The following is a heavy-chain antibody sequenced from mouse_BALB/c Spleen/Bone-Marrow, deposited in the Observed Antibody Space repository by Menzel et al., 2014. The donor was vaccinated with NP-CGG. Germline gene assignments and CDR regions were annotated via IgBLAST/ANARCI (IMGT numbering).Heavy chain of an antibody. CDR3: ARGFPFDY. CDR1: GYTFTSYW. CDR2: IYPGDGDT. J-gene: IGHJ2*01. Sequence: QVQLQQPGAELARPGASVKLSCKASGYTFTSYWMQWVKPRPGQGLEWIGAIYPGDGDTRYTQKFKGKATLTADKSSSTAYMQLSSLASEDSAVYYCARGFPFDYWGQGTTLTVSS. V-gene: IGHV1-87*01.